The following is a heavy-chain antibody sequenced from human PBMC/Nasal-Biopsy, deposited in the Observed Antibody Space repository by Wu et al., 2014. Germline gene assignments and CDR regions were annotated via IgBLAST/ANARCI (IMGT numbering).Heavy chain of an antibody. Sequence: TFEPASFTFTGDWMSWVRQAPGKGLESVAKINPIASAREYADSVRGRFTVSRDNAGKSLYLHMSGLRVEDTAVYYCASEAWYRSDYWGRGTLVTVAS. CDR3: ASEAWYRSDY. J-gene: IGHJ4*02. CDR2: INPIASAR. V-gene: IGHV3-7*01. D-gene: IGHD3-16*02. CDR1: SFTFTGDW.